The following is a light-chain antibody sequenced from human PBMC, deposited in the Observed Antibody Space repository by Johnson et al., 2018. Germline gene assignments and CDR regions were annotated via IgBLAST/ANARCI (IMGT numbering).Light chain of an antibody. CDR2: ENN. J-gene: IGLJ1*01. V-gene: IGLV1-51*02. Sequence: QSVLTQPPSVSAAPGQKVTISCSGSSSNIGNNYVSWYQQLPGTAPKLLIYENNKRPSGIPDRFSGSKSGTSATLGITGLQTGDEADYYCGTWDSCPSVGNVFGTGPKVTVL. CDR3: GTWDSCPSVGNV. CDR1: SSNIGNNY.